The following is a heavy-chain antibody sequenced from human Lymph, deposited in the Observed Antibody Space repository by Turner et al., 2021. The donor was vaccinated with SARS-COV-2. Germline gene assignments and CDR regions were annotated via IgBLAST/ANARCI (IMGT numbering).Heavy chain of an antibody. D-gene: IGHD5-18*01. J-gene: IGHJ6*02. V-gene: IGHV3-53*04. CDR3: ARDLDTAGGMDV. CDR1: GLTVSSNY. Sequence: EVQLVASGGGFVQPVGSLKLSCAASGLTVSSNYMSWVRQAPGKGLEWVSVIYSGGTTYYADSVKGRFTISRHNYKNTLDLQMNSLRAEDTAVYYCARDLDTAGGMDVWGQGTTVTVSS. CDR2: IYSGGTT.